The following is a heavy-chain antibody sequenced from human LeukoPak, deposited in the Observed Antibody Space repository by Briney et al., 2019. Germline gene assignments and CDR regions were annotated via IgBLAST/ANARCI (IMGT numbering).Heavy chain of an antibody. V-gene: IGHV3-7*01. Sequence: GGSLRPSCVASGFTFSHYWMTWVRQAPGKGLEWVANINQDGSEKNYVDSVKGRFTISRDNAKNSLYLQMNSLRAEDTAVYYCAVNLPFDYWGQGTLVTVSS. CDR2: INQDGSEK. CDR3: AVNLPFDY. J-gene: IGHJ4*02. CDR1: GFTFSHYW.